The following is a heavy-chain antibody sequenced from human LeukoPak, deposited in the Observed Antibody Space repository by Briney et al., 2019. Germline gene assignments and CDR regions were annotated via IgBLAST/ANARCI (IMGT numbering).Heavy chain of an antibody. CDR2: IYTSGST. V-gene: IGHV4-61*02. CDR3: TRGNDISMIRGVTKWFDP. J-gene: IGHJ5*02. CDR1: GGSISSGSYY. D-gene: IGHD3-10*01. Sequence: PSETLSLTCTVSGGSISSGSYYWSWIRQPAGKGLEWIGRIYTSGSTNYNPSLKSRVTMSVETSKNQFSLKLRSVTAADTAVYYCTRGNDISMIRGVTKWFDPWGQGTLVTVSS.